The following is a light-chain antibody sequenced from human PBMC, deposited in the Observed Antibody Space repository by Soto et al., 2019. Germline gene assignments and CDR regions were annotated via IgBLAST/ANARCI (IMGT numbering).Light chain of an antibody. J-gene: IGLJ1*01. Sequence: QSALTQPASVPGSPGQSITISCTGTSSDVGGYNYVSWYQQHPGKAPKLMIYDVSNRPSGVSNRFSGSKSGNTASLTIPGLQAEDEADYYCSSYTSSSTLYVFGTGTKVTVL. V-gene: IGLV2-14*01. CDR3: SSYTSSSTLYV. CDR2: DVS. CDR1: SSDVGGYNY.